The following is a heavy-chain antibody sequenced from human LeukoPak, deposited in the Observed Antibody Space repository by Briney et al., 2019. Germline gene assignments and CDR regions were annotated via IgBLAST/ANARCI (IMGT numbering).Heavy chain of an antibody. V-gene: IGHV5-51*01. CDR3: ARLALTGDIYYYYYMDV. CDR2: IHPGNSDT. J-gene: IGHJ6*03. D-gene: IGHD7-27*01. Sequence: GESLKISCKDSGYSFANYWIGWVRQMPGKGLEWMGIIHPGNSDTRYSPSFQGQVTISADRSISTAYLQWGSLKASDTAVYYCARLALTGDIYYYYYMDVWGKGTTVTVSS. CDR1: GYSFANYW.